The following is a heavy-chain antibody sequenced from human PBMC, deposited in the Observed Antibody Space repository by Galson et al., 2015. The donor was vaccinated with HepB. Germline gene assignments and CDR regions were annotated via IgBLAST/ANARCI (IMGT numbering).Heavy chain of an antibody. CDR1: GGSISSYS. CDR2: IYYSGST. J-gene: IGHJ2*01. CDR3: ARLSQLWYFDL. Sequence: ETLSLTCTVSGGSISSYSWSWIRQPPGKGLEWIGYIYYSGSTNYNPSLKSRVTISVDTSKNQFSLKLSSVTAADTAVYFCARLSQLWYFDLWGRGTLVTVSS. V-gene: IGHV4-59*01. D-gene: IGHD1-1*01.